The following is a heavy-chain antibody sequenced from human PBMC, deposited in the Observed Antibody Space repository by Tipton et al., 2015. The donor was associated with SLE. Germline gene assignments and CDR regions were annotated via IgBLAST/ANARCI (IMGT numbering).Heavy chain of an antibody. CDR3: AGDSSPRYFDC. D-gene: IGHD6-13*01. CDR2: ISSSGSTI. Sequence: SLRLSCAASGFTFSSYEMNWVRQAPGKGLEWVSYISSSGSTIYYPDSVKGRFTISRDNAKNSLYLQMNSQRAGDTAVYYCAGDSSPRYFDCGGQGTLVPVS. V-gene: IGHV3-48*03. CDR1: GFTFSSYE. J-gene: IGHJ4*02.